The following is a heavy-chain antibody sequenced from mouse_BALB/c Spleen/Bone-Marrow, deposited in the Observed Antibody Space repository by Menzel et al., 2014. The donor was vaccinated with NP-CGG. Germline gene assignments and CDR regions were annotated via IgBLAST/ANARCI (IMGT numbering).Heavy chain of an antibody. CDR2: IYYSGTI. J-gene: IGHJ2*01. D-gene: IGHD2-1*01. CDR1: GISITTGNYR. V-gene: IGHV3-5*02. CDR3: ARYGNYFDY. Sequence: DVKLQESGPGLVKPSQTVSLTCTVPGISITTGNYRWSWIRQFPGNKLEWIGYIYYSGTITYNPSLTSRTTITRDTSKNQFFLEMNSLTAEDTATYYCARYGNYFDYWGQGTTLTVSS.